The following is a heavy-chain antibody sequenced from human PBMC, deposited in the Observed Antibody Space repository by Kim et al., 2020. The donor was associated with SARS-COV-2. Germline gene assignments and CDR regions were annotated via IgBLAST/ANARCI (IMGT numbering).Heavy chain of an antibody. V-gene: IGHV3-23*01. CDR3: AKDITIFGMDV. D-gene: IGHD3-3*01. J-gene: IGHJ6*02. CDR2: T. Sequence: TYYADSGEGRFTSTRDNPKNTLYLQMNSLRAEDTAVYYCAKDITIFGMDVWGQGTTVTVSS.